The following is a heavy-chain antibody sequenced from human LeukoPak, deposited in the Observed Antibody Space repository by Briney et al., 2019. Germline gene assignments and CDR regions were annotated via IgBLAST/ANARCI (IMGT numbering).Heavy chain of an antibody. CDR2: IKQDGSQK. V-gene: IGHV3-7*01. CDR1: GSTVSSNY. CDR3: ANYYNSGPQGDY. Sequence: SGGSLRLSCAASGSTVSSNYMSWVRQAPGKGLEWVANIKQDGSQKYYVDSVKGRFTVSRDNAKNSLYLQMNSLRVADTAMYYCANYYNSGPQGDYWGQGTLVTVSS. J-gene: IGHJ4*02. D-gene: IGHD3-10*01.